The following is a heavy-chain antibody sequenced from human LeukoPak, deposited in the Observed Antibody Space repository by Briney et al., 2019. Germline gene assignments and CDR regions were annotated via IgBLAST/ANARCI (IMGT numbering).Heavy chain of an antibody. CDR2: INPNSGGT. CDR1: GYIFTDYY. V-gene: IGHV1/OR15-1*04. Sequence: ASVKVSCKASGYIFTDYYMHWVRQAPGQELGWMGRINPNSGGTNYAQKLQGRVTMTTDTSTSTAYMELRSLRSDDAAVYYCASTQRYDSSGYYQPDYFDYWGQGTLVTVSS. D-gene: IGHD3-22*01. J-gene: IGHJ4*02. CDR3: ASTQRYDSSGYYQPDYFDY.